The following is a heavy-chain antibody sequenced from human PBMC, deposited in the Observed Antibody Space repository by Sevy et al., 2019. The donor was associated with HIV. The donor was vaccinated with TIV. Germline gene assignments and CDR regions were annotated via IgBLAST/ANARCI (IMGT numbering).Heavy chain of an antibody. D-gene: IGHD3-10*01. J-gene: IGHJ6*02. Sequence: SETLSLTCAVYGGSFSGYYWSWIRQPPGNGLEWLGEINHSGSTNYNPSLKSRVTISVDTSKNQFSLKLSSVTSAGTAVYYCASSGTMVQGRGYYYYGMDVWGQGTTVTVSS. CDR3: ASSGTMVQGRGYYYYGMDV. V-gene: IGHV4-34*01. CDR2: INHSGST. CDR1: GGSFSGYY.